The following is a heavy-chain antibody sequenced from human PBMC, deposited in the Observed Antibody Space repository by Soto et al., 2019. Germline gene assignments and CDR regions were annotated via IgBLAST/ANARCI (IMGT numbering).Heavy chain of an antibody. CDR1: GFTFDNYA. D-gene: IGHD3-10*01. J-gene: IGHJ4*02. Sequence: EVQLMESGGGLVQPGGSLRLSCAGSGFTFDNYAMNCVRQAPGKGLEWVSGISATGGSTYYAASVRGRFGISRDNSKNTLDLQMNSLRAEDTAVYYCARSLDVFLWLGELLSLGFDSWGQGTLVTASS. V-gene: IGHV3-23*01. CDR3: ARSLDVFLWLGELLSLGFDS. CDR2: ISATGGST.